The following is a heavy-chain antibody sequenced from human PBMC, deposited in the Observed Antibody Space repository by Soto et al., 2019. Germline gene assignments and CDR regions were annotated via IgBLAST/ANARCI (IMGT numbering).Heavy chain of an antibody. V-gene: IGHV4-34*01. CDR1: GGSFSGYY. Sequence: SETLSLTCAVYGGSFSGYYWSWIRQPPGKGLEWIGEINHSGSTNYNPSLKSRVTISVDTSKNQFSLKLSSVTAADTAVYYCARAGKQQLGYYYYYGMDVWGQGTTVT. J-gene: IGHJ6*02. D-gene: IGHD6-13*01. CDR3: ARAGKQQLGYYYYYGMDV. CDR2: INHSGST.